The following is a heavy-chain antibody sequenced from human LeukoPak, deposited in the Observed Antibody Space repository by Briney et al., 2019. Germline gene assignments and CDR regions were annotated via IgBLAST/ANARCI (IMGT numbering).Heavy chain of an antibody. CDR3: AKHMREPGYYYGMDV. V-gene: IGHV3-30*18. CDR2: ISYDESNK. D-gene: IGHD2-2*01. J-gene: IGHJ6*04. Sequence: GGSLGLSCAASGFTFSSYGMHWVRQAPGKGLEWVAVISYDESNKYYADSVKGRFTISRDNSKNTLYLQMNSLRAEDTAVYYCAKHMREPGYYYGMDVWGKGTTVTVSS. CDR1: GFTFSSYG.